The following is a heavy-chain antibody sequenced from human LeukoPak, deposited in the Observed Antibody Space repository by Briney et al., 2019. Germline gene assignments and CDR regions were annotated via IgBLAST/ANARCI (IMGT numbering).Heavy chain of an antibody. Sequence: SETLSLTCTVSGGSISSYYWSWIRQPAGKGLEWIGRIYTSGSTNYNPSLKSRVTISVDTSKNQFSLKLSPVTAADTAVYYCARETSQKGAHYMDVWGKGTTVTISS. J-gene: IGHJ6*03. CDR1: GGSISSYY. V-gene: IGHV4-4*07. CDR3: ARETSQKGAHYMDV. CDR2: IYTSGST. D-gene: IGHD3-16*01.